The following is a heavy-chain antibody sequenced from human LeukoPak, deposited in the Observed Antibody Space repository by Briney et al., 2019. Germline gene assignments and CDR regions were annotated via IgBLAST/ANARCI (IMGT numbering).Heavy chain of an antibody. Sequence: GESLRLSCAASGFTFSTYSMNWVRQAPGKGLEWIAHISKNGDSIYYADSVKGRFTISRENGRKTLYLEMNSLRAEDTAVYYCARDDYDFWTGHYWFDPWGQGTLVTVSS. CDR2: ISKNGDSI. D-gene: IGHD3-3*01. CDR1: GFTFSTYS. CDR3: ARDDYDFWTGHYWFDP. J-gene: IGHJ5*02. V-gene: IGHV3-48*04.